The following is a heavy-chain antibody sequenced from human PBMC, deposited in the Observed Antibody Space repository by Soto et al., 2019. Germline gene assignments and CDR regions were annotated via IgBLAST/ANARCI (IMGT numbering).Heavy chain of an antibody. CDR3: ARKDGDYYAFDL. CDR1: GYTFTSYG. D-gene: IGHD4-17*01. CDR2: ISGFNGNT. J-gene: IGHJ3*01. V-gene: IGHV1-18*01. Sequence: QVQLVQSGAEVKKPGASVKVSCKASGYTFTSYGISWVRQAPGQGLEWMGWISGFNGNTNHAQKLQGRLTMTTDTSTSTAYMELRRLRADDTAVYYCARKDGDYYAFDLWGQGTMVTVSS.